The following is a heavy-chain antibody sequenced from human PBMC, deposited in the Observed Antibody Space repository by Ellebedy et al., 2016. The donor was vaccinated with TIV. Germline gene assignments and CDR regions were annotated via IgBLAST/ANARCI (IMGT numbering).Heavy chain of an antibody. CDR3: ARSARPFENHFYGLDV. CDR1: GFTFNNYA. D-gene: IGHD6-6*01. V-gene: IGHV3-23*01. CDR2: ISGSGETT. J-gene: IGHJ6*02. Sequence: GESLKISCAASGFTFNNYAMSWVRLAPGKGLEWVSAISGSGETTYYADSLKGRFTISRDNSKNTLYLQMNSLTAEDAAVFYCARSARPFENHFYGLDVWGQGTTVTVSS.